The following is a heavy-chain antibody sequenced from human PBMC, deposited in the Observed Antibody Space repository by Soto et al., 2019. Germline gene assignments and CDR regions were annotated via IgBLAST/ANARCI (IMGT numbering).Heavy chain of an antibody. CDR3: ARGDGAAAGTGTPLDY. Sequence: QVQLVQSGAEVKKPGTSVKVSCKASGGTFSSYAISWVRQAPGQGLEWMGGIIPIFGTANYAQKFQGRVTITADESTGTDYMELSSLRSEDTAVYYCARGDGAAAGTGTPLDYWGQGTLVTVSS. CDR1: GGTFSSYA. CDR2: IIPIFGTA. V-gene: IGHV1-69*01. J-gene: IGHJ4*02. D-gene: IGHD6-13*01.